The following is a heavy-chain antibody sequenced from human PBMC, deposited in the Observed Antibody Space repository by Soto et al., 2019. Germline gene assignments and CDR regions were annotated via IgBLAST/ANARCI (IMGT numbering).Heavy chain of an antibody. CDR2: ISYDGSNK. D-gene: IGHD5-18*01. J-gene: IGHJ4*02. CDR1: GFTFSSYA. V-gene: IGHV3-30-3*01. CDR3: ARGPVWLSVDFDY. Sequence: GGSLRLSCAVSGFTFSSYAMHWVRQAPGKGLEWVAVISYDGSNKYYADSVKGRFTISRDNSKNTLYLQMNSLRAEDTAVYYCARGPVWLSVDFDYWGQGTLVTVSS.